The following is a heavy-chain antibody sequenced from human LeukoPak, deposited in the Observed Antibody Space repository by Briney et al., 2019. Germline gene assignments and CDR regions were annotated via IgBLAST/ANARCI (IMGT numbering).Heavy chain of an antibody. CDR1: GYTFTSYG. J-gene: IGHJ5*02. CDR3: ARVYSGSYYGNWFDP. D-gene: IGHD1-26*01. Sequence: ASVKVSCTASGYTFTSYGISWVRQAPGQGLEWMGWISAYNGNTNYSQKLQGRVTMTTDTSTSTAYMELRSLRSDDTAVYYCARVYSGSYYGNWFDPWGQGTLVTVSS. CDR2: ISAYNGNT. V-gene: IGHV1-18*01.